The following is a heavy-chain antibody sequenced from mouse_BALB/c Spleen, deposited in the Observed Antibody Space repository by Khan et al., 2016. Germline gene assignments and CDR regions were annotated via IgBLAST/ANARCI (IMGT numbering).Heavy chain of an antibody. CDR1: GYSITSDYA. Sequence: EVQLQEPGPGLVKPSQSLSLTCTVTGYSITSDYAWNWIRQFPGNRLEWMGYISYSGSTSYNPSLKSRISITRDTSKNKFYLQLNSVTAEDTATYYCARSDYGDNDAMDYWGQGTSVTVSS. J-gene: IGHJ4*01. CDR2: ISYSGST. CDR3: ARSDYGDNDAMDY. D-gene: IGHD1-1*01. V-gene: IGHV3-2*02.